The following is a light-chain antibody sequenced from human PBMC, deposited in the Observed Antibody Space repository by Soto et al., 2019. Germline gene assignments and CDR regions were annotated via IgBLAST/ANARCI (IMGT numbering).Light chain of an antibody. J-gene: IGKJ5*01. V-gene: IGKV1-9*01. CDR2: SAS. CDR3: QQLNSYPQT. Sequence: IQLTQSPSSLSASVGDRVTITCQASRGISSYLAWYQQKPGKDPKLLVYSASTLQSGVPSRFSVSVSGPDFTLTISSLQPEDSATYFCQQLNSYPQTFGQGTRLEIK. CDR1: RGISSY.